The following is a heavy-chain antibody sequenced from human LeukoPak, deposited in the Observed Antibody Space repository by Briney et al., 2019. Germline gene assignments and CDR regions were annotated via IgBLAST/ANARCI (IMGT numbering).Heavy chain of an antibody. CDR2: ISSSSRNI. Sequence: GGSLRPSCAASGFTFGSYSINWVRQAPGKGLEWLLYISSSSRNIYYADSVKDRFTSSRDNSKNTLYLQMNSLRAEDTAVYYCARDGSKYSGSYADYWGQGTLVTVSS. V-gene: IGHV3-48*04. J-gene: IGHJ4*02. D-gene: IGHD1-26*01. CDR1: GFTFGSYS. CDR3: ARDGSKYSGSYADY.